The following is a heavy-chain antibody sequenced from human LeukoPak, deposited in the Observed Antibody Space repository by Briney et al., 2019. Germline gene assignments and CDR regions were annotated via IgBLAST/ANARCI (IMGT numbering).Heavy chain of an antibody. Sequence: PGVSLRLSCAASGFTFSSSWMAWVRQTPGKGLEWVANINQAGSDKNYVDSVKGRFTISRDNGKNSLYLQMNSLRAEDTALYYCARDYYTSGSHWGQGTLVIVSS. D-gene: IGHD3-10*01. CDR2: INQAGSDK. CDR3: ARDYYTSGSH. J-gene: IGHJ4*02. CDR1: GFTFSSSW. V-gene: IGHV3-7*01.